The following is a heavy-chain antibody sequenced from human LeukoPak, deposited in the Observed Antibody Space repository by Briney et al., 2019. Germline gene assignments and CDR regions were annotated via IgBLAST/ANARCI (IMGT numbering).Heavy chain of an antibody. Sequence: PGGSLRLSCAASGFTFSSYSMNWVRQAPGKGLEWVSYISSSSSTIYYADSVKGRFTISRDNAKNSLYLQMNSLRAEDTAVYYCARVPLPYGLRSGSYFDYWGQGTLVTVSS. V-gene: IGHV3-48*01. CDR1: GFTFSSYS. CDR2: ISSSSSTI. CDR3: ARVPLPYGLRSGSYFDY. J-gene: IGHJ4*02. D-gene: IGHD3-10*01.